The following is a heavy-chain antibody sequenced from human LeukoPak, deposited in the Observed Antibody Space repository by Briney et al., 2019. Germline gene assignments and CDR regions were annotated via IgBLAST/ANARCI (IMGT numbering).Heavy chain of an antibody. Sequence: GGSLRLSCAASGFTFSSYAMSWVRQAPGKGLEWVSTISGSGDSTYYADSVKGRFTISRDNSKNTLHLQMNSLRAEDTAVYYCAASLRYFDWFRDDAFDIWGQGTMVTVSS. CDR1: GFTFSSYA. D-gene: IGHD3-9*01. V-gene: IGHV3-23*01. J-gene: IGHJ3*02. CDR2: ISGSGDST. CDR3: AASLRYFDWFRDDAFDI.